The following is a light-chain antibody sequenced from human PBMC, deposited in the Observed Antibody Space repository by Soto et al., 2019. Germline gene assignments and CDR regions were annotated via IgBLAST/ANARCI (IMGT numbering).Light chain of an antibody. J-gene: IGKJ1*01. CDR2: NAS. CDR3: QKYDSAPWT. V-gene: IGKV1-27*01. Sequence: DIQMTQSPSSLSASVGDRVTITCRARQGISNYLAWFQQKPGKDPKLLIFNASILQSGVPSRFSGSGSGTGFTLTISSLQPEDVATYYCQKYDSAPWTFGQGTKVEIK. CDR1: QGISNY.